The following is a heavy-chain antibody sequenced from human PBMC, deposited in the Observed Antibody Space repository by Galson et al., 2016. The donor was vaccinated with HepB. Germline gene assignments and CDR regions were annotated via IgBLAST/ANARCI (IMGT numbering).Heavy chain of an antibody. CDR3: VKMHTKYAYYYYGMDV. D-gene: IGHD2-2*01. CDR2: ISSNGGTT. J-gene: IGHJ6*02. Sequence: SLRLSCAASGFTFSSYVMYWVRQAPGKGLDYVSAISSNGGTTYYADSVKGRFTTSRDNSKNTLYLQMSSLRAEDTAVYYCVKMHTKYAYYYYGMDVWGQGTTVTVSS. V-gene: IGHV3-64D*06. CDR1: GFTFSSYV.